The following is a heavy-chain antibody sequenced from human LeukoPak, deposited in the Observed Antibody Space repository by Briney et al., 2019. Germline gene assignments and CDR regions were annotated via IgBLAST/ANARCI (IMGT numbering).Heavy chain of an antibody. V-gene: IGHV3-23*01. CDR3: AKDPNGDYIGTFDI. D-gene: IGHD4-17*01. CDR1: GIIFSKYG. CDR2: VLGSGVPT. Sequence: GGSLRLSCAASGIIFSKYGMSWVRQAPGKGLEWVATVLGSGVPTYYAESEQGRFTISRDNSKNTLYLQMSSLRAEDTAIYYCAKDPNGDYIGTFDIWGQGTMVIVS. J-gene: IGHJ3*02.